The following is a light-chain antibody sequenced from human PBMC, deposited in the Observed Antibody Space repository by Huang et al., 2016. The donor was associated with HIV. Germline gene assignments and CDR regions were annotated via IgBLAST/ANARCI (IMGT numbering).Light chain of an antibody. V-gene: IGKV3-11*01. CDR1: QSVNRY. J-gene: IGKJ5*01. CDR2: DAS. Sequence: EIVLTQSPTTLSLSPGERATLSCRASQSVNRYLAWYQQKPGQAPRLLIYDASNRATVIPARCSGSGSGTDFTLTISSLEPEDFAVYYCQQRSNWPPITFGQGTRLEIK. CDR3: QQRSNWPPIT.